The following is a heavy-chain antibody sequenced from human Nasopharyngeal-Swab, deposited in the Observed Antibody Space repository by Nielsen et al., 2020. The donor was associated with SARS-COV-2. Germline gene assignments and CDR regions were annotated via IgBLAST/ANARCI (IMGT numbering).Heavy chain of an antibody. Sequence: WIRQSPSRGLEWLGRTYYRSKWYNDFAVSVKGRIIINPDTSKNQFSLHLNSVTPEDTAVYYCARDRGTYSSVGTGYYFDYWGQGSLVTVSS. CDR2: TYYRSKWYN. V-gene: IGHV6-1*01. CDR3: ARDRGTYSSVGTGYYFDY. D-gene: IGHD3/OR15-3a*01. J-gene: IGHJ4*02.